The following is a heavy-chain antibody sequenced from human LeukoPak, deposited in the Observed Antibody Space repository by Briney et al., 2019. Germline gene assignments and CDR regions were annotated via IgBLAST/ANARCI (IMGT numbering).Heavy chain of an antibody. CDR2: IYYSGST. Sequence: SETLSLTCTVSGGSISSSSYYWGWIRQPPGKGLEWIGSIYYSGSTYYNPSLKGRVTISVDTSKNQFSLKLSSVTAADTAVYYCASSRYFDWSRFDPWGQGTLVTVSS. V-gene: IGHV4-39*01. CDR3: ASSRYFDWSRFDP. D-gene: IGHD3-9*01. J-gene: IGHJ5*02. CDR1: GGSISSSSYY.